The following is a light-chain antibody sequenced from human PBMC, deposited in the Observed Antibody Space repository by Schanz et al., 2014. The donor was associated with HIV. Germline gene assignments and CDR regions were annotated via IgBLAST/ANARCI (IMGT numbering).Light chain of an antibody. CDR2: DAS. V-gene: IGKV3-20*01. CDR3: QQYGPTGLT. CDR1: QSVSSSY. Sequence: EIVLTQSPGTLSLSPGERATLSCRASQSVSSSYLAWYQQKPGQAPRLLIYDASSRATGIPDRFSGSGSGTDFTLTVSRLEPEDFAVYYCQQYGPTGLTFGGGTKVEIK. J-gene: IGKJ4*01.